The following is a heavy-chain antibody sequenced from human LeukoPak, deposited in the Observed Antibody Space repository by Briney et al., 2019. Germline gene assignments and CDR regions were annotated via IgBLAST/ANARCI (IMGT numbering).Heavy chain of an antibody. CDR2: INWNGGST. V-gene: IGHV3-20*04. D-gene: IGHD3-22*01. J-gene: IGHJ3*02. Sequence: GGSLRLSCAASGFTFDDYGMSWVRQAPGKGLEWVSGINWNGGSTGYADSVKGRFTISRDNAKNSLYLQMNSLRAEDTAVYYCARAYDSSGYYSSHQRTDAFDIWGQGTMVTVSS. CDR1: GFTFDDYG. CDR3: ARAYDSSGYYSSHQRTDAFDI.